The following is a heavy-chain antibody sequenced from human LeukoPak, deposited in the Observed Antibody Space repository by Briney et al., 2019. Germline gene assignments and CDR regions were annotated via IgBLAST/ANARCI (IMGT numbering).Heavy chain of an antibody. CDR3: VRAPARVLLWFGFDY. Sequence: GASVKVSCKASGYTFTGYYMHWVRQAPGQGLEWMGWINPNSGGTNYAQKFQGRVTMTRDTSISTAYMELSRLRSDDTAVYYCVRAPARVLLWFGFDYWGQGTLVTVSS. V-gene: IGHV1-2*02. J-gene: IGHJ4*02. CDR1: GYTFTGYY. D-gene: IGHD3-10*01. CDR2: INPNSGGT.